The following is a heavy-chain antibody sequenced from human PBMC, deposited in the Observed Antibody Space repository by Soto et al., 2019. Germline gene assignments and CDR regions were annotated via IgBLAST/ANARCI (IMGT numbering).Heavy chain of an antibody. J-gene: IGHJ4*02. CDR1: GGSITSYY. V-gene: IGHV4-59*01. CDR2: ISYSGST. CDR3: ARVGVTVSPRGEEYYFDY. D-gene: IGHD4-17*01. Sequence: QVQLQESRPGLVKPSETLSLTCTVSGGSITSYYWSWIRQPPGKGLEYIGFISYSGSTNYNPSLRSRTIMSVGTSKNQFSLQLNSVTAADTAIYFCARVGVTVSPRGEEYYFDYWGQGTLVTVSS.